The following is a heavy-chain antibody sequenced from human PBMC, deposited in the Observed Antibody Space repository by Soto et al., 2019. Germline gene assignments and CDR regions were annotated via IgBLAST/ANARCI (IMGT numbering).Heavy chain of an antibody. CDR2: LSXXNXXX. CDR1: GYTFTSYG. D-gene: IGHD2-2*01. V-gene: IGHV1-18*04. CDR3: ARVVPGAEAWFGP. J-gene: IGHJ5*02. Sequence: ASEKVSCKASGYTFTSYGISWVRQAPGQGLEXMGXLSXXNXXXXXAXXLQGRVTMTTDTSTTTAYMELRSLRSDETAVYYCARVVPGAEAWFGPWGQGTLVTVSS.